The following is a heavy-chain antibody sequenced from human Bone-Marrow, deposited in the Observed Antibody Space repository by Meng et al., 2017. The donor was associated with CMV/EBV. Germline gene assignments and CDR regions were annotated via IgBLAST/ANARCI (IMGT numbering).Heavy chain of an antibody. D-gene: IGHD1-1*01. CDR2: RDYGGNT. J-gene: IGHJ4*02. CDR1: GGSISSSSYS. Sequence: SETLSLTCTVSGGSISSSSYSWGWVRQPPGKGLEWIGTRDYGGNTYYHPSLKSRVAISLDTSNKQLSLKLTSVTAADTAVYYCARDGRYNSEIYYWGQGTVVTVSS. CDR3: ARDGRYNSEIYY. V-gene: IGHV4-39*07.